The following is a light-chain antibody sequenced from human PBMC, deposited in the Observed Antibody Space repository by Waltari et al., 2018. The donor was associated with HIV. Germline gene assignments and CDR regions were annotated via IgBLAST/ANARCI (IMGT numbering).Light chain of an antibody. V-gene: IGLV2-14*01. CDR2: GVN. J-gene: IGLJ2*01. CDR1: SPDFDLHTF. Sequence: SALTQPASVSGSPGQSVTISCTGTSPDFDLHTFLSWYQQHPGKAPQLIIFGVNSRPSGISSRFSASKSGDTASLTISGLQSGDEADYYCTTYTDRNSLLIGSGTKLTVL. CDR3: TTYTDRNSLL.